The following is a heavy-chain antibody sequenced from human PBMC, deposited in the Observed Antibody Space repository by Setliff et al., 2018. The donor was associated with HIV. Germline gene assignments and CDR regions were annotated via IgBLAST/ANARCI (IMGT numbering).Heavy chain of an antibody. Sequence: GASVKVSCKASGYTFTSYGISWVRRAPGQGLEWMGWISAYSGNTNYAQKFQGRVTMTTDTSTSTAYMELRSLRSDDAAVYYCARDHYDILTGYYRDYYYMDVWGKGTTVTVSS. V-gene: IGHV1-18*01. CDR3: ARDHYDILTGYYRDYYYMDV. CDR1: GYTFTSYG. J-gene: IGHJ6*03. D-gene: IGHD3-9*01. CDR2: ISAYSGNT.